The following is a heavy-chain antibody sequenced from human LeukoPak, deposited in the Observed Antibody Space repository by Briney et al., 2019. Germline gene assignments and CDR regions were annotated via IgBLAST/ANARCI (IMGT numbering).Heavy chain of an antibody. V-gene: IGHV4-31*11. J-gene: IGHJ3*02. Sequence: SQTLSLTCAVSGGSIRSGGYYWSWIRQHPGKGLEWIGYIYYSGSTYYNPSLKSRVTISVDTSKNQFSLKLSSVTAADTVVYYCARGRRRGPSPDDAFDIWGQGTMVTVSS. CDR2: IYYSGST. CDR1: GGSIRSGGYY. D-gene: IGHD2-15*01. CDR3: ARGRRRGPSPDDAFDI.